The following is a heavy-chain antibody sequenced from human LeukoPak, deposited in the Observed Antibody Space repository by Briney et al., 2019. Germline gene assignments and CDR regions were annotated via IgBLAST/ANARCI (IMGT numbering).Heavy chain of an antibody. V-gene: IGHV4-34*01. CDR1: GGSFSGYY. Sequence: PSETLSLTCAVYGGSFSGYYWSWIRQPPGKGLEWIGEINHSGSTNYNPSLKSRVTISVDTSKNQFSLKLSSVTAADTAVYYCAARLRYLGYFDYWGQGTLVTVSS. D-gene: IGHD3-16*01. CDR2: INHSGST. J-gene: IGHJ4*02. CDR3: AARLRYLGYFDY.